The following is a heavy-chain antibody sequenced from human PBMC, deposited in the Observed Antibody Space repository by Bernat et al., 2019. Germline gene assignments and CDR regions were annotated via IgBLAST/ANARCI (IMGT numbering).Heavy chain of an antibody. CDR3: ARLYSSLRAVPYYYMDV. D-gene: IGHD6-6*01. V-gene: IGHV3-48*03. J-gene: IGHJ6*03. CDR2: ISSSGSTI. Sequence: EVQLVESGGGLVQPGGSLRLSCAASGFTFSSYEMNWVRQAPGKGLEWVSYISSSGSTIYYADSVKGRFTISRDNAKNSLYLQMNNLRAEDTAVYYYARLYSSLRAVPYYYMDVWGKGTTVTVSS. CDR1: GFTFSSYE.